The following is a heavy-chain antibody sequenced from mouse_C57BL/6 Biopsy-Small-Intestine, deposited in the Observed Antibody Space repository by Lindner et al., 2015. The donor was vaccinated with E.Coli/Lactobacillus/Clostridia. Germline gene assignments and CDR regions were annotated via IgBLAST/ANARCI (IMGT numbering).Heavy chain of an antibody. J-gene: IGHJ3*01. Sequence: VQLQESGAELVKPGASVKIPCKASGYTFTDYNMDWVKQSHGKSLEWIGDINPNNGGTIYNQKFKGKATLTVDKSSSTAYMELRSLTSEDTAVYYCATRSWFAYWGQGTLVTVSA. CDR3: ATRSWFAY. CDR2: INPNNGGT. CDR1: GYTFTDYN. V-gene: IGHV1-18*01.